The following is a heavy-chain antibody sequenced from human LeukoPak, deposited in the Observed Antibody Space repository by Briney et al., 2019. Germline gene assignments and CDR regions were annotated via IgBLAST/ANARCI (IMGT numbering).Heavy chain of an antibody. D-gene: IGHD2-2*02. CDR2: IYHSGST. V-gene: IGHV4-38-2*02. CDR1: GYSISSGYY. Sequence: PSETLSLTCTVSGYSISSGYYWGWIRQPPGKGREWIGSIYHSGSTYYNPSLKSRVTISVDTSKNQFSLKLSSVTAADTAVYYCAGADCSSTSCYTSRVHWYFDLWGRGTLVTVSS. J-gene: IGHJ2*01. CDR3: AGADCSSTSCYTSRVHWYFDL.